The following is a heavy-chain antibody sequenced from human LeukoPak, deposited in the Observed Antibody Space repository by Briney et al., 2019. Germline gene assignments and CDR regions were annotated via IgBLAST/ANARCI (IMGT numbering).Heavy chain of an antibody. D-gene: IGHD1-26*01. CDR2: INHSGST. V-gene: IGHV4-34*01. CDR3: ARGTWELLRYYYYYMDV. J-gene: IGHJ6*03. Sequence: SETLSLTCAVYGGSFSGYYWSWIRQPPGKGLEWIGEINHSGSTNYNPSLKSRVTISVDTSKNQFSLKLSSVTAADTAVYYCARGTWELLRYYYYYMDVWGKGTTVTVSS. CDR1: GGSFSGYY.